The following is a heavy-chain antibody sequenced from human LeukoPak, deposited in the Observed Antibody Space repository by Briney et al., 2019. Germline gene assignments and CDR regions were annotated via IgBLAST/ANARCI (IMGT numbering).Heavy chain of an antibody. J-gene: IGHJ5*02. D-gene: IGHD1-26*01. CDR1: GGTFSSYA. V-gene: IGHV1-69*05. CDR3: ARVGVGATTAWFDP. CDR2: IIPIFGTA. Sequence: SVKVSCKASGGTFSSYAISWVRQAPGQGLECMGGIIPIFGTANYAQKFQGRVTITTDESTSTAYMELSSLRSEDTAVYYCARVGVGATTAWFDPWGQGTLVTVSS.